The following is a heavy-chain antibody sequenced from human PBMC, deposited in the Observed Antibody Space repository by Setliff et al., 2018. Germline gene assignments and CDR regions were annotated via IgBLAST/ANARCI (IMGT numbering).Heavy chain of an antibody. J-gene: IGHJ3*02. CDR2: ISWNSGSI. CDR1: GFTFSDYY. Sequence: GGSLRLSCAASGFTFSDYYMSWIRQAPGKGLEWVSYISWNSGSIGYADSVKGRFTISRDNAKNSLYLQMDSLRAEDTALYYCAKLERGYSYDDAFDIWGQGTMVTVSS. D-gene: IGHD5-18*01. V-gene: IGHV3-11*01. CDR3: AKLERGYSYDDAFDI.